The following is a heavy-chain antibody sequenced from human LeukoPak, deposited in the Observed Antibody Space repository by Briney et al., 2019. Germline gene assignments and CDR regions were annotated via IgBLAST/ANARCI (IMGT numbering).Heavy chain of an antibody. V-gene: IGHV1-8*03. Sequence: ASVKVSCKASGYTFTSYDINWVRQAPGQGLEWMGWMNPNSGNTGYAQKFQGRVTITRNTSISTAYMELSSLRSEDTAVYYCARVEIGAAAGRRGYYYYMDVWGKGTTVTVSS. CDR3: ARVEIGAAAGRRGYYYYMDV. D-gene: IGHD6-13*01. CDR1: GYTFTSYD. J-gene: IGHJ6*03. CDR2: MNPNSGNT.